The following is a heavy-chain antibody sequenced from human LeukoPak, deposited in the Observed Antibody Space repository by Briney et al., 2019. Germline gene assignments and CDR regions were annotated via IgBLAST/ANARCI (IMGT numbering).Heavy chain of an antibody. D-gene: IGHD1-26*01. Sequence: ASVKVSCKASGDTSSSYAIMWVRQAPGQGLEWIGKVIVVLGVATYAQKFQGRVTITADKSTATAYMELHSVVSEDTAVYYCARGFGVGALAYWGQGTLVAFSS. J-gene: IGHJ4*02. CDR2: VIVVLGVA. CDR3: ARGFGVGALAY. V-gene: IGHV1-69*04. CDR1: GDTSSSYA.